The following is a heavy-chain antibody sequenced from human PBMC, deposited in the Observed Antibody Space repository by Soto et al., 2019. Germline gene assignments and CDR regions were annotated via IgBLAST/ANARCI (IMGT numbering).Heavy chain of an antibody. J-gene: IGHJ4*02. CDR2: IDADGRRT. V-gene: IGHV3-74*01. D-gene: IGHD3-9*01. CDR1: GFTFSTFW. CDR3: ARDSSWTGYSAQFDY. Sequence: EVQLVEAGGGLVQPGGSPRLSCAASGFTFSTFWMHWVRQAPGKGLVWVSRIDADGRRTSYADSVKGRFTISRDNAKNTLYLQRNSLRAEDTAVYYCARDSSWTGYSAQFDYWGQGILVTVSS.